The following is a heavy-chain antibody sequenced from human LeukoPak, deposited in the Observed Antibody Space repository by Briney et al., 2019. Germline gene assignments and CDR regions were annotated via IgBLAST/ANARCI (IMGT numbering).Heavy chain of an antibody. CDR2: IKEDRREE. V-gene: IGHV3-7*03. CDR1: GFSFSSYW. CDR3: ARDQSRRSDY. J-gene: IGHJ4*02. Sequence: GGSLRLSCAGSGFSFSSYWMTWVRQAPGKGLGWVAIIKEDRREEYYVDSVKGRFTISRDNAKNSLYLQMNSLRVEDTAVYYCARDQSRRSDYWGQGTLVTVSS.